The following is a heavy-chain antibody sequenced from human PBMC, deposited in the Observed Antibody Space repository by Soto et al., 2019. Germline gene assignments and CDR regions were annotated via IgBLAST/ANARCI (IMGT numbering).Heavy chain of an antibody. CDR3: ARGPPRGAYTTHFDH. J-gene: IGHJ5*02. D-gene: IGHD1-1*01. V-gene: IGHV1-46*01. CDR1: GYTFTSYH. Sequence: AAVKVSCKASGYTFTSYHIHWVRQAPGQGLEWLGILNPSGGSTTLSQKLEGRVSMTRDTSTGTVYMELISLRSEDTAVYYCARGPPRGAYTTHFDHCGQGYMVTV. CDR2: LNPSGGST.